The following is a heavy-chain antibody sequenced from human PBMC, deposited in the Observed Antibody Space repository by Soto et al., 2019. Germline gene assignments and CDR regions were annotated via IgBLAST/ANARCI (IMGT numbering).Heavy chain of an antibody. CDR3: ERLRRSGSHYGMYV. CDR2: IQDDGSNK. Sequence: SLRLSGAASGFTFSSDGMHWVRQVPGKGLERVAVIQDDGSNKYYAVRVKGRFTLSRDNAKNTLYLQINSLRADDTAVYHCERLRRSGSHYGMYVWGQGTTVTVSS. V-gene: IGHV3-33*01. D-gene: IGHD1-26*01. CDR1: GFTFSSDG. J-gene: IGHJ6*02.